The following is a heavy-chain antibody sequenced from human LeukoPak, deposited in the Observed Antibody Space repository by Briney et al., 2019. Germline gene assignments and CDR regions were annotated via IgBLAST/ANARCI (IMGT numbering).Heavy chain of an antibody. Sequence: KPSETLSLTCSISGDSISTYYWSWIRQTPGKGLEWIGYIYYSGDTNYNPSLKSRVTISVDTSKNQFSLKLISVTAADTAVYYCARGLGDYYGSGTHFHRLFDSWGHGALVTVSS. CDR2: IYYSGDT. V-gene: IGHV4-59*01. CDR1: GDSISTYY. D-gene: IGHD3-10*01. J-gene: IGHJ4*01. CDR3: ARGLGDYYGSGTHFHRLFDS.